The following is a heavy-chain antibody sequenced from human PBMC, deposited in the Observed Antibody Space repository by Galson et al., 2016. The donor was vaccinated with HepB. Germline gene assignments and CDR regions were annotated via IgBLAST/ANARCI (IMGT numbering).Heavy chain of an antibody. CDR3: AKDPRRDTGIAPPAAEDY. Sequence: SLRLSCAASGFTFNSYAMNWVRQAPGKGLEWVSAISGSGGSTHYADSVKGRFTISRDNSRDALYLQMNSLRAEDTAVYYCAKDPRRDTGIAPPAAEDYWGQGTQVTVSS. CDR2: ISGSGGST. CDR1: GFTFNSYA. J-gene: IGHJ4*02. D-gene: IGHD6-13*01. V-gene: IGHV3-23*01.